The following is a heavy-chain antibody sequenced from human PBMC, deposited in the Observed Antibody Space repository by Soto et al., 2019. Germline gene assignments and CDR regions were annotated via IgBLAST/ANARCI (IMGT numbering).Heavy chain of an antibody. J-gene: IGHJ4*02. CDR1: GGTFSSYT. CDR2: IIPILGIA. V-gene: IGHV1-69*02. Sequence: QVQLVQSGAEVKKPGSSVKVSCKASGGTFSSYTISWVRQAPGQGLEWMGRIIPILGIANYAQKFQGRVTXTXDXSTSTAYMELSSLRSEDTAVYYCAGRKNLASYYFDYWGQGTLVTVSS. CDR3: AGRKNLASYYFDY. D-gene: IGHD2-2*01.